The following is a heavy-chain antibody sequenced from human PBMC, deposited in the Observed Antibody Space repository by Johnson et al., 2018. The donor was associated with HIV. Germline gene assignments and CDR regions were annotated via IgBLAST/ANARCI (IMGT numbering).Heavy chain of an antibody. D-gene: IGHD3-22*01. V-gene: IGHV3-66*01. CDR3: GGFRESDALDV. J-gene: IGHJ3*01. CDR1: GFAVSDSF. Sequence: QLVESGGGLVQPGGSLRLSCSASGFAVSDSFMNWVRLPPGKGLEWVSVMFRVGSTFHRDSVKGRFSISRDSSKNTLFLQMNNLRAEDTALYYCGGFRESDALDVWGQGTMVTVSS. CDR2: MFRVGST.